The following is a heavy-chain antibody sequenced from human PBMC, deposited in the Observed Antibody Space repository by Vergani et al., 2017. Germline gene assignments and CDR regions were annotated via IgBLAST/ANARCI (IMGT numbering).Heavy chain of an antibody. Sequence: QVQLQQWGAGLLKPSQTLSLTCTVSGGSISSGGYYWSWIRQHPGKGLEWIGYIYYSGSTYYNPSLKSRVTISVDTSKNQFSLKLSSVTAADTAVYYCARSRRGYSYGYGSLDYWGQGTLVTVSS. D-gene: IGHD5-18*01. V-gene: IGHV4-31*03. CDR1: GGSISSGGYY. CDR2: IYYSGST. J-gene: IGHJ4*02. CDR3: ARSRRGYSYGYGSLDY.